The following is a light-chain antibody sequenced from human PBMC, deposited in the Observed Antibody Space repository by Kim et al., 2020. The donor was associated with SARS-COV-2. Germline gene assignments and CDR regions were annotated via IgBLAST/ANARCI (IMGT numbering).Light chain of an antibody. CDR3: MQGTHWPFT. CDR1: QSLVYSDGNIY. CDR2: KVS. J-gene: IGKJ3*01. V-gene: IGKV2-30*01. Sequence: PASISCRFSQSLVYSDGNIYLNWFHQRPGQSPRRLIYKVSIRDSGVPDRFSGSGSGTDFTLQISRVEAEDVGVYYCMQGTHWPFTFGPGTKVDIK.